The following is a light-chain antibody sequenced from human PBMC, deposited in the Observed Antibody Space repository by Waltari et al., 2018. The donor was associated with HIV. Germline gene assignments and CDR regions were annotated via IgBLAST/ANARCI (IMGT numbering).Light chain of an antibody. CDR3: GTWDSSLTAVV. CDR2: YND. J-gene: IGLJ2*01. Sequence: QSVLTQPPSVSAAPGQKVTISCSGSSSNIGNHYVSWYQHFPGAAPKLPIYYNDNRPSEIPDRFLGSKSGTSATLGITGLQTGDEAHYYCGTWDSSLTAVVFGGGTKLTVL. V-gene: IGLV1-51*01. CDR1: SSNIGNHY.